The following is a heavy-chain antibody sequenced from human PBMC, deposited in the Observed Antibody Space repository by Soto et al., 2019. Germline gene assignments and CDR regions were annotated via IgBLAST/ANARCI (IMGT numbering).Heavy chain of an antibody. CDR2: IWYDGSNK. D-gene: IGHD2-2*01. V-gene: IGHV3-33*01. Sequence: QVQLVESGGGVVQPGRSLRLSCAASGFTFSSYGMHWVRQAPGKGLEWVAVIWYDGSNKYYADFVKGRFTISRDNSKNTLYLQMNSLRAEDTAVYYCASRSPALDYWGQGTLVTVS. CDR3: ASRSPALDY. J-gene: IGHJ4*02. CDR1: GFTFSSYG.